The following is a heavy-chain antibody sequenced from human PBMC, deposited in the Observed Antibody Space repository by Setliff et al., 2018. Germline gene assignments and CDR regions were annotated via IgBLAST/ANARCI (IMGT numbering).Heavy chain of an antibody. V-gene: IGHV5-51*01. D-gene: IGHD2-21*01. CDR1: GYTFANYW. J-gene: IGHJ4*02. Sequence: PGESLKISCKGSGYTFANYWIAWVRQMPGKGLEWMGIVYPGDSDTGYSPSFQGQVIISADRSINTAYLQWRSLEASDTAMYYCARGDDSGGITLDYWGQGTLVTVSS. CDR2: VYPGDSDT. CDR3: ARGDDSGGITLDY.